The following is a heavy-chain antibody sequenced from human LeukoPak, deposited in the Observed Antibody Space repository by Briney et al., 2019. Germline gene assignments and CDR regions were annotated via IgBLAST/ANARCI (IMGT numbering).Heavy chain of an antibody. J-gene: IGHJ6*03. CDR2: IYYSGST. CDR1: GGSISSYY. CDR3: ARGKYYYGSGSYYRTGHYYYYMDV. V-gene: IGHV4-59*12. Sequence: PSETLSLTCTVSGGSISSYYWSWIRQPPGKGLEWIGYIYYSGSTNYNPSLKSRVTISVDTSKNQFSLKLSSVTAADTAVYYCARGKYYYGSGSYYRTGHYYYYMDVWGKGTTVTVSS. D-gene: IGHD3-10*01.